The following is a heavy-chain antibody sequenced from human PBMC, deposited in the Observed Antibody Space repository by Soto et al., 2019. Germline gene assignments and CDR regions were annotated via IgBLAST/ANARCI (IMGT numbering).Heavy chain of an antibody. V-gene: IGHV3-48*03. J-gene: IGHJ6*02. CDR3: ARDHKGGYYYYGMDV. CDR2: ISSSVSTI. Sequence: PGGSLRLSCAASGFTFSSYEMNWVRQAPGKGLEWVSYISSSVSTIYYANSVKRRFTISRDNAKNSLSLQINSLRAEDTAVYYCARDHKGGYYYYGMDVWGQGTTVTVSS. CDR1: GFTFSSYE.